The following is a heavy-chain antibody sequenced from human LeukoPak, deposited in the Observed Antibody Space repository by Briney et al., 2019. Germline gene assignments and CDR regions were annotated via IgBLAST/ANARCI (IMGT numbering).Heavy chain of an antibody. Sequence: SETLSLTCAVSGFSISSGYYWGWIRQPPGKGLEWIASIYHSGNTYYNPSLKSRVAISVDTSKNQFSLKLNSVPAADAAVYYCARQVSWAVCGGNWFDPWGQGTLVTVSS. J-gene: IGHJ5*02. CDR2: IYHSGNT. CDR3: ARQVSWAVCGGNWFDP. CDR1: GFSISSGYY. V-gene: IGHV4-38-2*01. D-gene: IGHD2-21*01.